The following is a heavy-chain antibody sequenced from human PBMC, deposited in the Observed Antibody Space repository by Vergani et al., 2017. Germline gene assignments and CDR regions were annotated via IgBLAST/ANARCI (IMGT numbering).Heavy chain of an antibody. D-gene: IGHD2-8*02. CDR2: IRSKANSYAT. Sequence: VHLVESGGGVVQPGRSLRLSCVVSGFTSSYYGMHWVRQASGKGLEWVGRIRSKANSYATAYAASVKGRFTISRDDSKNTAYLQMNSLKTEDTAVYYCAGGNWYFDLWGRGTLVTVSS. V-gene: IGHV3-73*01. J-gene: IGHJ2*01. CDR3: AGGNWYFDL. CDR1: GFTSSYYG.